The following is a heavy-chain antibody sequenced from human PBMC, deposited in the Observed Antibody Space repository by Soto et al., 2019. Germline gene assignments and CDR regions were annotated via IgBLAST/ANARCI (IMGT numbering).Heavy chain of an antibody. V-gene: IGHV1-69*06. CDR2: IIPIFGTA. CDR1: GGTFSSYA. Sequence: ASVKVSCKASGGTFSSYAISWVRQAPGQGLEWMGGIIPIFGTANYAQKFQGRVTITADKSTSTAYMELSSLRSEDTAVYYCALITQSYYYYGMDVWGQGTTVTVS. D-gene: IGHD3-22*01. J-gene: IGHJ6*02. CDR3: ALITQSYYYYGMDV.